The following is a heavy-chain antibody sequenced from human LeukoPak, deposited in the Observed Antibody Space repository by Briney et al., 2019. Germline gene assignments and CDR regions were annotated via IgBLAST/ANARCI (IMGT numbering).Heavy chain of an antibody. J-gene: IGHJ3*02. CDR3: AGGTIAVAGTLGDAFDI. CDR2: IIPIFGTA. CDR1: GGTFSSYA. Sequence: SVKVSCKASGGTFSSYAISWVRQAPGQGLEWMGGIIPIFGTANYAQKFQGRVTTTADESTSTAYMELSSLRSEDTAVYYCAGGTIAVAGTLGDAFDIWGQGTMVTVSS. D-gene: IGHD6-19*01. V-gene: IGHV1-69*13.